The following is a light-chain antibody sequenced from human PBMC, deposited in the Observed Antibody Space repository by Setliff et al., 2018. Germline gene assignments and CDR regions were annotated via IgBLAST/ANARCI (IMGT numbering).Light chain of an antibody. CDR3: CSHAHSSTPIV. Sequence: QSVLTQPASVSGSPGQSITVSCTGTSSDIGNYNLVSWYQQHPGKAPKLIIYEVNKRPSGVSNRFSGSKSGNTASLTISGLQAEDEADYHCCSHAHSSTPIVFGTGTKVTVL. CDR1: SSDIGNYNL. J-gene: IGLJ1*01. CDR2: EVN. V-gene: IGLV2-23*02.